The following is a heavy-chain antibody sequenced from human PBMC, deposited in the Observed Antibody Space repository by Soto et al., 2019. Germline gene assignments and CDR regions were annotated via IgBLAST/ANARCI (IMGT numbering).Heavy chain of an antibody. CDR1: GYTFTSYY. D-gene: IGHD3-3*01. CDR2: INPSGGST. CDR3: ARDPLVLRFLEWLSPSYGMDV. V-gene: IGHV1-46*01. Sequence: ASVKVSCKASGYTFTSYYMHWVRRAPGQGLEWMGIINPSGGSTSYAQKFQGRVTMTRDTSTSTVYMELSSLRSEDTAVYYCARDPLVLRFLEWLSPSYGMDVWGQGTTVTVSS. J-gene: IGHJ6*02.